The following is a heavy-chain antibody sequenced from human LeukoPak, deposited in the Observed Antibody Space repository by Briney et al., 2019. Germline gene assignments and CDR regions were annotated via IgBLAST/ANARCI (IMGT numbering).Heavy chain of an antibody. D-gene: IGHD6-19*01. CDR2: INGDGSST. J-gene: IGHJ4*02. CDR1: GFIFNNYW. CDR3: TRQWHTPSDY. V-gene: IGHV3-74*01. Sequence: PGGSLRLSCAASGFIFNNYWMHWVRQTPGEGPLWLSRINGDGSSTSYANSVQGRFIISRDNAKNTPYLQMNSLRAEDTAVYYCTRQWHTPSDYWGQGTLVTVSS.